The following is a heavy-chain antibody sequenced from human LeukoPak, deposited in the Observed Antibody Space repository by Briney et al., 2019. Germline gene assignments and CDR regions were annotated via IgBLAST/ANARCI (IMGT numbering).Heavy chain of an antibody. D-gene: IGHD6-13*01. Sequence: PGGSLRLSCAASGFTFSSYSMHWVRQAPGKGLEWVGRIKSKIDGETTDYAAPVKGRFTISRDDSKNTLYLQMNSLKIEDTAVYYCAGMGTRLAAAVLDYWGQGTLVTVSS. CDR2: IKSKIDGETT. J-gene: IGHJ4*02. CDR3: AGMGTRLAAAVLDY. CDR1: GFTFSSYS. V-gene: IGHV3-15*07.